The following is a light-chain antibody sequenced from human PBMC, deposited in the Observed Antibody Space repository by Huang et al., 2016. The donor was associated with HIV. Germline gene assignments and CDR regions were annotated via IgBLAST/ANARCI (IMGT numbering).Light chain of an antibody. J-gene: IGKJ1*01. CDR3: QQYWSTPPAT. Sequence: DIQMTQSPSSLPASVGDRVTITCRAIQGISNSLAWYQQKPGKAPKLLLYAASKLESGVPTRFSGSASGTEYTLTISSLQPEDFATYCCQQYWSTPPATFGQGPRWRSN. CDR2: AAS. CDR1: QGISNS. V-gene: IGKV1-NL1*01.